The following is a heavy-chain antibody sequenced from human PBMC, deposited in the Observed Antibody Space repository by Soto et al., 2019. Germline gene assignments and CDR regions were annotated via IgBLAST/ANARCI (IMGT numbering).Heavy chain of an antibody. Sequence: EVQLVESGGALVQPGGSLRLSCAASGFTFRNYYMHWVRQAPGKGLMWVARIDSNGRSPVYADSVKGRFTISRDNAKNTLFLQMDSLAAEDMAVYYCAREQYTLNYAGYWGQGTQVTVS. V-gene: IGHV3-74*01. CDR2: IDSNGRSP. CDR1: GFTFRNYY. CDR3: AREQYTLNYAGY. D-gene: IGHD2-2*01. J-gene: IGHJ1*01.